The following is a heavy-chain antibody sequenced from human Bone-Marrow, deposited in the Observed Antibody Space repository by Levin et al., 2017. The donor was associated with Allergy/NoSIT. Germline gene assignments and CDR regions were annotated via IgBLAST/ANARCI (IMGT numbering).Heavy chain of an antibody. CDR1: GGSISLNY. D-gene: IGHD4-17*01. CDR2: VYSSGST. V-gene: IGHV4-59*01. Sequence: GSLRLSCTVSGGSISLNYWNWIRLSPGKGLEWIGYVYSSGSTNYNPSLESRVTISVDSSRKQFSLRLKSVTAADTATYYCAGRASGDYHMDYWGLGTLVTVSS. CDR3: AGRASGDYHMDY. J-gene: IGHJ4*02.